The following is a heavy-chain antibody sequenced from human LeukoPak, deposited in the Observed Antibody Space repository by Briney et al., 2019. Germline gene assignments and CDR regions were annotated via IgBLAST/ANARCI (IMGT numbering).Heavy chain of an antibody. CDR3: ARDRTGLDPDYGDYINC. CDR1: GFTFSSYA. J-gene: IGHJ4*02. V-gene: IGHV3-30*04. Sequence: GGSLRLSCAASGFTFSSYAMHWVRQAPGKGLEWVAVISYDGSNKYYADSVKGRFTISRDNSKNTLYMKMNSMRTEDTAVYYCARDRTGLDPDYGDYINCWGQGTLVTVSS. CDR2: ISYDGSNK. D-gene: IGHD4-17*01.